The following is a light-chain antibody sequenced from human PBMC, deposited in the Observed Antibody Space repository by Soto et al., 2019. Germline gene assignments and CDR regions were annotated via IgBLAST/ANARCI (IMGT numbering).Light chain of an antibody. V-gene: IGLV1-47*02. J-gene: IGLJ3*02. CDR3: AAWDDSLSGGV. CDR1: SSNIGSNY. Sequence: QSALTQPPSASGTPGQRVTISCSGSSSNIGSNYVYWYQQLPGTAPKLLIYSNNQRPSGVPDRFSGSKSGTSASLAISGLRSEDEADDYCAAWDDSLSGGVFGGGTKLTVL. CDR2: SNN.